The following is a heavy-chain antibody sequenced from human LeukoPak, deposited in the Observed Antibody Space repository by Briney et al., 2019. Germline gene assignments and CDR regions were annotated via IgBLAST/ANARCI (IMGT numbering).Heavy chain of an antibody. CDR3: GRGSLRGSYYYIDY. Sequence: SETLSLTCTVSGGSISGYFWSWIRQPPGKGLEWIGYIYYSGSTNYNPSLKSRVTILVGTSKNQFSLKLSSVTAADTAVYYCGRGSLRGSYYYIDYWGQGTLVTVSS. CDR1: GGSISGYF. J-gene: IGHJ4*02. D-gene: IGHD1-26*01. CDR2: IYYSGST. V-gene: IGHV4-59*01.